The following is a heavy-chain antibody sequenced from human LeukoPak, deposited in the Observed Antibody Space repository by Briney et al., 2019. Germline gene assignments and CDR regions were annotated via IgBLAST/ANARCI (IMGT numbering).Heavy chain of an antibody. CDR1: GYTFTSYA. Sequence: ASVTVSCKASGYTFTSYAMHWVRQAPGQRLEWMGWINAGNGNTKYSQKFQGRVTITRDTSASTAYMELSSLRSEDTAVYYCARGIAAAGTFGYFQHWGQGTLVTVSS. V-gene: IGHV1-3*01. CDR3: ARGIAAAGTFGYFQH. J-gene: IGHJ1*01. CDR2: INAGNGNT. D-gene: IGHD6-13*01.